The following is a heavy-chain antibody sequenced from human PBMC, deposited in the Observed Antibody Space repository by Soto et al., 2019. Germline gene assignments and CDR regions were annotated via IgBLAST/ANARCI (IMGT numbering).Heavy chain of an antibody. Sequence: GGSLRLSCAASGFTFSSYSMNWVRQAPGKGLEWVSYISSSSSTIYYADSVKGRFTISRDNAKNSLYLQMNSLRAEDAAVYYCARWGVVRGVIASYYYGMDVWGQGTTVTVSS. CDR1: GFTFSSYS. V-gene: IGHV3-48*04. J-gene: IGHJ6*02. CDR3: ARWGVVRGVIASYYYGMDV. CDR2: ISSSSSTI. D-gene: IGHD3-10*01.